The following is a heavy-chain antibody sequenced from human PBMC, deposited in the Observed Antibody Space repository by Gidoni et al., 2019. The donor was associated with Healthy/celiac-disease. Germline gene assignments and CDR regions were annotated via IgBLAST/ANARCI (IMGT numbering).Heavy chain of an antibody. Sequence: QVQLQESGPGLVKPSETLSLTCTVSGGSVRSYYWSWIRQPPGTGLEWIGVIYYSGSTNYHPSNKSRVTISVDTSKNQFSLNLSSVTAADTAVYYCARASPRCSGGSCRAIGAFDIWGQGTMVTVSS. CDR2: IYYSGST. D-gene: IGHD2-15*01. CDR3: ARASPRCSGGSCRAIGAFDI. J-gene: IGHJ3*02. CDR1: GGSVRSYY. V-gene: IGHV4-59*02.